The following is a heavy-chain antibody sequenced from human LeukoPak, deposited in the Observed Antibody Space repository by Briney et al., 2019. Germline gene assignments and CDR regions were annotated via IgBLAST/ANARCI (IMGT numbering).Heavy chain of an antibody. CDR1: VYTFTSYY. Sequence: GASVKVSCKASVYTFTSYYMHWVRQAPGQGVEWMGVINPSGGRTSYAQKFQGRVTMTRDMSTSTVYMVLSSLRFEDTAVYYCARPPYDSNYYFDFWGQGTLVTVSS. V-gene: IGHV1-46*01. D-gene: IGHD3-22*01. J-gene: IGHJ4*02. CDR2: INPSGGRT. CDR3: ARPPYDSNYYFDF.